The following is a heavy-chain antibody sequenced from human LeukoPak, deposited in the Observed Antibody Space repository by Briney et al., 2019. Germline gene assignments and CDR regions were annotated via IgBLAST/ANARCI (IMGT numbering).Heavy chain of an antibody. CDR2: IYYSGST. Sequence: SETLSLTCTVSGGSISSSNYYWGWIRQPPGKGLKWIGSIYYSGSTYYNPSLKSRVTISVDASKNQFSLKLSSVTAADTAVYFCARGAVAVVGKGPLDYWGQGTLVTVSS. V-gene: IGHV4-39*01. CDR3: ARGAVAVVGKGPLDY. J-gene: IGHJ4*02. D-gene: IGHD2-2*01. CDR1: GGSISSSNYY.